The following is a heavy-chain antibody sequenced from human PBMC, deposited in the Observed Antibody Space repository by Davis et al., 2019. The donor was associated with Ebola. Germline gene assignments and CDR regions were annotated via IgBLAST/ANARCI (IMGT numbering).Heavy chain of an antibody. D-gene: IGHD3-3*01. Sequence: YWSWIRQPPGKGLEWIGEINHSGSTNYNPSLKSRVTISVDTSKNQFSLKLSSVTAADTAVYYCAREVIFGVVIIIYYGMDVWGQGTTVTVSS. J-gene: IGHJ6*02. CDR3: AREVIFGVVIIIYYGMDV. CDR2: INHSGST. CDR1: Y. V-gene: IGHV4-34*01.